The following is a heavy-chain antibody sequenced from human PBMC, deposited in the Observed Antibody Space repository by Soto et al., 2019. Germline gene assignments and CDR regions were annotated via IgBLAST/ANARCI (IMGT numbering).Heavy chain of an antibody. D-gene: IGHD1-7*01. J-gene: IGHJ1*01. CDR3: AKDRVGGTFYTPLGF. V-gene: IGHV3-30*18. CDR2: ITYDGSNK. CDR1: GFNFDNYG. Sequence: XGSLRLACQAAGFNFDNYGMHWVRQAPGKGLEWVAVITYDGSNKYYADSVKGRFTISRDNSKNTLSLHLNTLKPEDTAVYHCAKDRVGGTFYTPLGFWGQGPLVTVSS.